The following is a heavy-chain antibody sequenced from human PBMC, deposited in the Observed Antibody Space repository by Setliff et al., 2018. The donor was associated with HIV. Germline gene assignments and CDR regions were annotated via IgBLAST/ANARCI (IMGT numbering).Heavy chain of an antibody. V-gene: IGHV4-59*08. CDR1: GGSIRSYY. Sequence: SETLSLTCTVSGGSIRSYYWSWIRQSPGKGLEWIGYVFYNGDTAYNPSLKSRLTISVDTSKSQFSLKLTSVTAADTTVYYCARQMTIPGVAVTPVDYWCQGALVTVSS. CDR2: VFYNGDT. D-gene: IGHD3-3*01. J-gene: IGHJ4*02. CDR3: ARQMTIPGVAVTPVDY.